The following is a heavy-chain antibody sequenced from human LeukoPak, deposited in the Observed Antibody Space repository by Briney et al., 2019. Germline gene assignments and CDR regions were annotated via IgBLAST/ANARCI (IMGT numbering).Heavy chain of an antibody. CDR1: GYTFTSYY. CDR3: ARGYHASTVTAPPDY. J-gene: IGHJ4*02. D-gene: IGHD4-17*01. Sequence: ASVKVSCKASGYTFTSYYMHWVRQAPGQGLEWMGIINPSGGSTSYAQKFQGRVTMTRDTSTSAVYMELSSLRSEDTAVYYCARGYHASTVTAPPDYWGQGTLVTVSS. V-gene: IGHV1-46*01. CDR2: INPSGGST.